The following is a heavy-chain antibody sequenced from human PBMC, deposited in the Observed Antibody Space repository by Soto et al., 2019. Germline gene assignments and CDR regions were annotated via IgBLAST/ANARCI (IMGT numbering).Heavy chain of an antibody. D-gene: IGHD6-13*01. V-gene: IGHV1-3*04. CDR2: IRTASGDT. J-gene: IGHJ1*01. CDR1: GYTFTSHT. Sequence: QVQLVQSGTEVMNPGASVRISCRTSGYTFTSHTIHWVRQAPGQGLEWLGWIRTASGDTQYAQNYLGTVTLTMDTFAATVYMELRSLRYEDTAVSYCARGDASSWYPHWGKGTLITVSS. CDR3: ARGDASSWYPH.